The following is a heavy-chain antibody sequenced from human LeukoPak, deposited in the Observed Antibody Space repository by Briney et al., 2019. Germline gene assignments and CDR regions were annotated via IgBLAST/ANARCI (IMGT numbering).Heavy chain of an antibody. Sequence: GESLKISCKASGYSLVNHWIGWVRQMPGKGLDWMGIIYPGNADATYSPSFQGQVTISADKSTTTVYLQWSSLKASDTAMYYCARQGSYDNSGYSFDYWGQGTLVTVSS. V-gene: IGHV5-51*01. J-gene: IGHJ4*02. CDR2: IYPGNADA. CDR1: GYSLVNHW. CDR3: ARQGSYDNSGYSFDY. D-gene: IGHD3-22*01.